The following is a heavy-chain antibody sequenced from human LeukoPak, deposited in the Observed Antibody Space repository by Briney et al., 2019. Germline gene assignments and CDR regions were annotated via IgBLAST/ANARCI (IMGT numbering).Heavy chain of an antibody. CDR1: GYTFTSYG. CDR3: ARDHEWFRELPPAY. CDR2: ISAYNGNT. J-gene: IGHJ4*02. D-gene: IGHD3-10*01. V-gene: IGHV1-18*01. Sequence: GASVKVSCKASGYTFTSYGISWVRQAPGQGLEWMGWISAYNGNTNYAQKLQGRVTMTTDTSTSTAYMELRSLRSDDTAVYYCARDHEWFRELPPAYWGQGTLVTVSS.